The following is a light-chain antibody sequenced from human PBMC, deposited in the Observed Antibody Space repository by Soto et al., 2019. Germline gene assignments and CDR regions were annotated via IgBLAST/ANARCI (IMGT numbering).Light chain of an antibody. CDR2: EGS. J-gene: IGLJ1*01. V-gene: IGLV2-23*01. Sequence: HSVLTQPASVSGSPGQSITISCTGTSSDVGSYNLVSWYQQHPGKAPKLMIYEGSKRPSGVSNRFSGSKSGNTASLTISGLQAEDEADYYCCSYAGSSTYVLGTGTKVTVL. CDR1: SSDVGSYNL. CDR3: CSYAGSSTYV.